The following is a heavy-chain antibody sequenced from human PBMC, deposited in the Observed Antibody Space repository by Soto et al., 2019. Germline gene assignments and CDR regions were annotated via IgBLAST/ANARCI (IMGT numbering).Heavy chain of an antibody. CDR3: AKVADLPPARKDAVVVAATPFYYFDY. Sequence: GGSLRLSCAASGFTFSSYAMSWVRQAPGKGLEWVSAISGSGGSTYYADSVKGRFTISRDNSKNTLYLQMNSLRAEDTAVYYCAKVADLPPARKDAVVVAATPFYYFDYWGQGTLVTVSS. V-gene: IGHV3-23*01. CDR2: ISGSGGST. CDR1: GFTFSSYA. J-gene: IGHJ4*02. D-gene: IGHD2-15*01.